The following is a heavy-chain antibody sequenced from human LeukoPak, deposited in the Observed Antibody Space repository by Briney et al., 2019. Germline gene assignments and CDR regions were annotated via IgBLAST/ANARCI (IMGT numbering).Heavy chain of an antibody. Sequence: SGTLSLTCTVSGGSISSYYWSWIRQPPGKGLEWIGYIYYSGSTNYNPSLKSRVTISVDTSKNQFSLKLSSVTAADTAVYYCARVARVDFGVVTYYYYYMDVWGKGTTVTVSS. CDR1: GGSISSYY. CDR2: IYYSGST. D-gene: IGHD3-3*01. J-gene: IGHJ6*03. CDR3: ARVARVDFGVVTYYYYYMDV. V-gene: IGHV4-59*01.